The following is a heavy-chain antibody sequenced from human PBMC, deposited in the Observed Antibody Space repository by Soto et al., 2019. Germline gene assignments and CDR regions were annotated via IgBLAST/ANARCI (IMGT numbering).Heavy chain of an antibody. Sequence: PGGSLRLSCAASGFTFSNSWMHWVRQVSGKGLEWVSRINADGTSTSYADSVKGRFTISRDNAKNTLYLHVNSLRAEDTAVYYRVKVLARGVGVPRFYFDSWGQGALVTVSS. J-gene: IGHJ4*02. CDR3: VKVLARGVGVPRFYFDS. D-gene: IGHD2-2*01. CDR2: INADGTST. CDR1: GFTFSNSW. V-gene: IGHV3-74*01.